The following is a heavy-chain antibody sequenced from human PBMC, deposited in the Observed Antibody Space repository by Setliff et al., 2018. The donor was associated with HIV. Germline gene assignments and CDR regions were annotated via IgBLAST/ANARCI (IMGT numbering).Heavy chain of an antibody. D-gene: IGHD3-10*01. Sequence: ASVKVSCKASGYTFTSYAMHWVRQAPGRRLEWMGWINAGNGNTKYSQKFQGRVTITRDTSAKIAYMELSSLTSEDTAVYYCARPRSGGSGSYSWFDPWGQGTLVTVSS. CDR1: GYTFTSYA. CDR2: INAGNGNT. V-gene: IGHV1-3*01. CDR3: ARPRSGGSGSYSWFDP. J-gene: IGHJ5*02.